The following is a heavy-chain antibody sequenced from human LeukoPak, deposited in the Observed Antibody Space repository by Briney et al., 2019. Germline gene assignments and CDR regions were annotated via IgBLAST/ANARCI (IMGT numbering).Heavy chain of an antibody. CDR2: ISWNSGSI. Sequence: PGGSLRLSCAASGFTFDDYAMHWVRQAPGKGLEWVSGISWNSGSIGYADSVKGRFTISRDNAKNSLYLQMNSLRAEDTALYYCAKSPQFLIAVAGDAFDIWGQGTMVTVSS. V-gene: IGHV3-9*01. CDR3: AKSPQFLIAVAGDAFDI. D-gene: IGHD6-19*01. J-gene: IGHJ3*02. CDR1: GFTFDDYA.